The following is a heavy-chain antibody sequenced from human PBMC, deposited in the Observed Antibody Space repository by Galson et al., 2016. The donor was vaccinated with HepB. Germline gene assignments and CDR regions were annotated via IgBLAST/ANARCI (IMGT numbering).Heavy chain of an antibody. CDR3: ARGGQLWLFGGDWFDP. CDR1: GHTFINSD. Sequence: SVKVSCKASGHTFINSDINWVRQAPGRGLEWMGWVNPNTHNTGYAQKFQGRVTMTSDTAISTAYMELSSLTSEDSAVYYCARGGQLWLFGGDWFDPWGQGTLVTVAS. V-gene: IGHV1-8*01. J-gene: IGHJ5*02. CDR2: VNPNTHNT. D-gene: IGHD5-18*01.